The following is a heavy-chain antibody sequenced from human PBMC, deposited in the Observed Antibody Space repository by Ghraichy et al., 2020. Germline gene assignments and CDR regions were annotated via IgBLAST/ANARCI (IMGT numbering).Heavy chain of an antibody. V-gene: IGHV3-21*01. D-gene: IGHD5-12*01. CDR3: AGSRWLVPTIFFPTWFDP. Sequence: GESLNISCAASGLIYSDYAMSWVRQAPGKGLEWVSSISSSSTYKFYADSVKGRFTISRDNAKKSMYLQMDSLTADDTAVYYCAGSRWLVPTIFFPTWFDPWGQGTLVTVSS. CDR2: ISSSSTYK. CDR1: GLIYSDYA. J-gene: IGHJ5*02.